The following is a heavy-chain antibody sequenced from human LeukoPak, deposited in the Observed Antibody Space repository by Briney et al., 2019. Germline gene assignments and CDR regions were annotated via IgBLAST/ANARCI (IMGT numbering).Heavy chain of an antibody. CDR2: ISSSSSYI. CDR1: GFTFSSYS. Sequence: PGGSLRLSCAASGFTFSSYSMNWVRQAPGKGLEWVSSISSSSSYIYYADSVKGRFTISRDNAKNSLYLQMNSLRAEDTAVYYCARVYYYGSGSYSGYYFDYWGQGTLVTVSS. J-gene: IGHJ4*02. CDR3: ARVYYYGSGSYSGYYFDY. V-gene: IGHV3-21*01. D-gene: IGHD3-10*01.